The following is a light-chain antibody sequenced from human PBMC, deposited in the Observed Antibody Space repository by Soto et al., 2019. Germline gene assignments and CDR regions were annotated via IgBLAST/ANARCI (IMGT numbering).Light chain of an antibody. CDR2: AAS. J-gene: IGKJ5*01. Sequence: DIQLTQSPSSVAASVGDRVTITCRASQGISSWLAWYQQKPGKAPQLLIYAASNLQSGVPSRFSGSGSGTYFTLTINSLQPEDSATYYCQQATSFPITFCQGTRLEIK. V-gene: IGKV1D-12*01. CDR3: QQATSFPIT. CDR1: QGISSW.